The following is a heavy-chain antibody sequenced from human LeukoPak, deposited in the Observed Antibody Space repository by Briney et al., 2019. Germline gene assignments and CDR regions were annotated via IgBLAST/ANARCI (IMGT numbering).Heavy chain of an antibody. CDR2: TRNKANSYTT. D-gene: IGHD2-2*01. CDR1: GFTFSDHY. J-gene: IGHJ6*03. Sequence: GGSLRLSCAASGFTFSDHYMDWVRQAPGKGLEWVGRTRNKANSYTTEYAASVKGRFTISRDDSKNSLYLQMNSLKAEDTAVYYCVCVYQLLGYYYYYMDVWGKGTTVTDSS. CDR3: VCVYQLLGYYYYYMDV. V-gene: IGHV3-72*01.